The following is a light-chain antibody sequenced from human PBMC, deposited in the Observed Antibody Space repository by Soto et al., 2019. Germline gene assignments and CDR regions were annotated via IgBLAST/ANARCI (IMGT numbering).Light chain of an antibody. Sequence: QSVLTQPASVSGSPGQSITISCTGSSSDVGAYNYVSWYQQHPGKAPKVMIYDVANRPSGISYRFSRSKSGNTASLTISGLQADDEADYYCSSYAGSRTYVFGSGTKLTVL. J-gene: IGLJ1*01. CDR3: SSYAGSRTYV. CDR1: SSDVGAYNY. CDR2: DVA. V-gene: IGLV2-14*03.